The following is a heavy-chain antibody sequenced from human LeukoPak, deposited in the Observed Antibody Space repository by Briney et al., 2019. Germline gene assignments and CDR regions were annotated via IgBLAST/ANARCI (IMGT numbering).Heavy chain of an antibody. J-gene: IGHJ4*02. D-gene: IGHD4-17*01. CDR1: GGSITSYY. V-gene: IGHV4-59*01. CDR3: ARDRLRYGEYFDY. Sequence: PSETLSSTCTVSGGSITSYYSGGIRQPPGKGREWIGYIYYSGSTNYNPSLKSRVTISLETSKTQFPLNLSPVAAADTAVYYCARDRLRYGEYFDYWARETVVSVPS. CDR2: IYYSGST.